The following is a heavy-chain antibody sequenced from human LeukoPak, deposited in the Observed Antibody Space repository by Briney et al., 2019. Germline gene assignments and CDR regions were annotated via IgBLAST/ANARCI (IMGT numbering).Heavy chain of an antibody. CDR2: IYYSGST. CDR3: ARRDSSGWRGRWAFDY. J-gene: IGHJ4*02. V-gene: IGHV4-31*03. CDR1: GGSISSGGYY. D-gene: IGHD6-19*01. Sequence: SETLSLTCTVSGGSISSGGYYWSWIRQHPGKGLEWIGYIYYSGSTYYNPSLKSRVTISVDTSKNQFSLKLSSVTAADTAVYYCARRDSSGWRGRWAFDYWGQGTLVTVSS.